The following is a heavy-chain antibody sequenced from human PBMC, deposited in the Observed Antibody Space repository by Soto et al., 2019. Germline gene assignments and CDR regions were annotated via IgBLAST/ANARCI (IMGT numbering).Heavy chain of an antibody. J-gene: IGHJ6*02. V-gene: IGHV3-11*04. CDR3: ARDRYLGSGSYYNVPQSELYYYYGMDV. Sequence: GGSLRLSCAASGFTFSDYYMSWIRQAPGKGLEWVSYISSSGSTIYYADSVKGRFTISRDNAKNTLYLQMNSLRAEDTAVYYCARDRYLGSGSYYNVPQSELYYYYGMDVWGQGTTVTVSS. CDR1: GFTFSDYY. CDR2: ISSSGSTI. D-gene: IGHD3-10*01.